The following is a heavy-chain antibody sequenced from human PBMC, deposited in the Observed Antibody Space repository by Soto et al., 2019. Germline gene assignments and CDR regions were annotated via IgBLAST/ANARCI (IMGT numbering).Heavy chain of an antibody. J-gene: IGHJ6*03. CDR1: GGSISSSSYY. Sequence: SETLSLTCTVSGGSISSSSYYWGWIRQPPGKGLEWIGSIYYSGSTYYNPSLKSRVTISVDTSKNQFSLKLSSVTAADTAVYYCARLAGDREVVAVVYYYYYMDVWGKGTTVTVSS. V-gene: IGHV4-39*01. D-gene: IGHD2-15*01. CDR3: ARLAGDREVVAVVYYYYYMDV. CDR2: IYYSGST.